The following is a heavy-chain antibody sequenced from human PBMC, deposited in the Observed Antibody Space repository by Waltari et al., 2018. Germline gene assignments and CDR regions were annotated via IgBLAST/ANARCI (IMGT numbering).Heavy chain of an antibody. CDR2: IYSGGST. V-gene: IGHV3-53*01. Sequence: EVQLVESGGGLIQPGGSLRLSCAASGFTVSRTYSSCVRQAPGKGLEWVSVIYSGGSTYYADSVKGRFTIFRDNSKNTLYLQMNSRRAEDTAVYYCARDPGYCSGGSCYSGDVSDYWGQGTLVTVSS. CDR1: GFTVSRTY. D-gene: IGHD2-15*01. J-gene: IGHJ4*02. CDR3: ARDPGYCSGGSCYSGDVSDY.